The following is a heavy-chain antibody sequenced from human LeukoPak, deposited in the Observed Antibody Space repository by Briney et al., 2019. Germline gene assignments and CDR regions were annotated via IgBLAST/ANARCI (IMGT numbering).Heavy chain of an antibody. V-gene: IGHV4-61*02. CDR2: IYTSGST. Sequence: SETLSLTCTVSGGSISSGSYYWSWIRQPAGKGLEWIGRIYTSGSTNYNPSLKSRVTISVDTSKNQFSLKLSSVTAADTAVYYCARVDFWSGYTDYWGQGTLVTVSS. J-gene: IGHJ4*02. D-gene: IGHD3-3*01. CDR3: ARVDFWSGYTDY. CDR1: GGSISSGSYY.